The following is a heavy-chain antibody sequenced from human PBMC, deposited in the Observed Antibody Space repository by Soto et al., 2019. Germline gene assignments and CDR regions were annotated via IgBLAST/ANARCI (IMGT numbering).Heavy chain of an antibody. V-gene: IGHV3-48*02. Sequence: EVQLVESGGGLVQPGGSLRLSCAASGFTFSSYSMNWVRQAPGKGLEWVSYISSSSSTIYYADSVKGRFTISRDNAKNSLYLQMNSLRDEDTAVYYSARDRDDYGDYPTFDYWGQGTLVTVSS. CDR1: GFTFSSYS. J-gene: IGHJ4*02. CDR2: ISSSSSTI. D-gene: IGHD4-17*01. CDR3: ARDRDDYGDYPTFDY.